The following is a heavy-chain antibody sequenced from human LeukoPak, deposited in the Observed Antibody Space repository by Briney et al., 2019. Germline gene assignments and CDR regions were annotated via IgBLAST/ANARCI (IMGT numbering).Heavy chain of an antibody. CDR3: AKDQSPLWFGELSSPFDY. Sequence: GGSLRLSCAASGFTFSSYAMSWVRQASGKGLEWVSAISGSGGSTYYADSVRGRFTISRDNSKNTLYLQMNSLRAEDTAVYYCAKDQSPLWFGELSSPFDYWGQGTLVTSPQ. CDR1: GFTFSSYA. V-gene: IGHV3-23*01. J-gene: IGHJ4*02. CDR2: ISGSGGST. D-gene: IGHD3-10*01.